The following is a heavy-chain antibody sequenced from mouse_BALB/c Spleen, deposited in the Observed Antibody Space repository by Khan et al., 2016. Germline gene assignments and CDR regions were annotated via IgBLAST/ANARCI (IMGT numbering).Heavy chain of an antibody. CDR2: INPNNGGT. V-gene: IGHV1-18*01. D-gene: IGHD2-10*02. Sequence: VRLQQSGPELVKPGASVKIPCKASGYTFTDYNMDWVKQSHGKSLEWIGDINPNNGGTIYNQKFKGKATLTVDKSSSTAYMELRSLTSEDTAVYYCARKEYGNDGFAYWGQGTLVTVSA. CDR3: ARKEYGNDGFAY. CDR1: GYTFTDYN. J-gene: IGHJ3*01.